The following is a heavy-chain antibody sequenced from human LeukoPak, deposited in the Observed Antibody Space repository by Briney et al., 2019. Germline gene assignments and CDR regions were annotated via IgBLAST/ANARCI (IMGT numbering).Heavy chain of an antibody. V-gene: IGHV4-61*02. CDR2: LSTSGST. J-gene: IGHJ3*02. Sequence: SETLSLTCTVSGGSISSGGYYWNWIRQPAGKGLEWIGRLSTSGSTNYNPSLKRRVTISVDTSKNQFSLKLSSVTAADTAVYYCARRQRITIFGVARWPMRDAFDIWGQGTMVTVSS. CDR3: ARRQRITIFGVARWPMRDAFDI. CDR1: GGSISSGGYY. D-gene: IGHD3-3*01.